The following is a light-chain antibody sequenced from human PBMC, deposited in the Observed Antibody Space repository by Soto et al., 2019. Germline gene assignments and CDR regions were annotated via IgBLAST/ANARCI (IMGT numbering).Light chain of an antibody. CDR3: ATWDASLNGVV. CDR2: SNN. CDR1: SSNIGRHG. V-gene: IGLV1-44*01. J-gene: IGLJ2*01. Sequence: QSVLTQPPSASGTPGQRVTISCSGSSSNIGRHGVNWYQHLPGADPQLLIYSNNQRPSGVPDRFSGSTSGASVSLPISGLQSEEEADYYCATWDASLNGVVFGGGTKLTVL.